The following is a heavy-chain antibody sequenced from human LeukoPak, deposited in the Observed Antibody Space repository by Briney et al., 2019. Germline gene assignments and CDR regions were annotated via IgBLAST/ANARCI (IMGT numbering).Heavy chain of an antibody. CDR1: GDSISSSSYY. V-gene: IGHV4-39*07. CDR2: IYHSGST. J-gene: IGHJ6*03. Sequence: PSETLSLTCTVSGDSISSSSYYWEWIRQPPGKGLEWIGEIYHSGSTNYNPSLKSRVTISVDKSKNQFSLKLSSVTAADTAVYYCARSPSRDYYYYYYMDVWGKGTTVTVSS. CDR3: ARSPSRDYYYYYYMDV.